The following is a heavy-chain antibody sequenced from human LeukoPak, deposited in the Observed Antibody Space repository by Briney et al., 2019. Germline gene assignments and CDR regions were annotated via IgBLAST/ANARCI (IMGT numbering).Heavy chain of an antibody. CDR3: ARDYGDYDILTGYYMSWFDP. V-gene: IGHV4-4*07. Sequence: SETLSLTCTVSGGSISSYYWSWIRQPAGKGLEWIGRIYTSGSTNYNPSLKSRVTMSVDTSKNQFSLKLSSVTAADTAVYYCARDYGDYDILTGYYMSWFDPWGQGTLVTVSS. J-gene: IGHJ5*02. D-gene: IGHD3-9*01. CDR1: GGSISSYY. CDR2: IYTSGST.